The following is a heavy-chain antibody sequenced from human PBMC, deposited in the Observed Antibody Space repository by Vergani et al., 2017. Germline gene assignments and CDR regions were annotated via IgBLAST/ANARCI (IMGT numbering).Heavy chain of an antibody. CDR3: ARTYSSFSRDAFDI. D-gene: IGHD6-6*01. CDR2: IYLGDSDT. CDR1: GYSFTSHW. Sequence: EVQLVPSGAEVKKPGESLKISCKGSGYSFTSHWVGWVRQMPGKGLEWMGIIYLGDSDTRYSPSFQGQVTISADKSLSTAYLQWSSLKASDTAMYWCARTYSSFSRDAFDIWGQGTMVTVSS. J-gene: IGHJ3*02. V-gene: IGHV5-51*03.